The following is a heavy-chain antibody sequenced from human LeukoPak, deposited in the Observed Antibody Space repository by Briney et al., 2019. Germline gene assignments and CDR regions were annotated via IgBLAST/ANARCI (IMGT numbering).Heavy chain of an antibody. CDR1: GLSVFSIF. J-gene: IGHJ4*02. CDR3: ARTYTNNAGYYLY. Sequence: GGSLRLSCAASGLSVFSIFLSWVRQTPGKGLEWVSSVFGGGGTRYADSVMGRFTISRDNSKSTLYLQMNSLRAEDTAVYYCARTYTNNAGYYLYWGQGTLVTVSS. V-gene: IGHV3-53*01. D-gene: IGHD3-22*01. CDR2: VFGGGGT.